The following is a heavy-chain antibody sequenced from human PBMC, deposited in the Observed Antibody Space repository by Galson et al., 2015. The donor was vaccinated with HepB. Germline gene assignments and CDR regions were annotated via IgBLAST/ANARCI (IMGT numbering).Heavy chain of an antibody. CDR1: GGSISSSSYY. D-gene: IGHD7-27*01. V-gene: IGHV4-39*01. J-gene: IGHJ4*02. CDR2: IYYSGST. Sequence: SETLSLTCTVSGGSISSSSYYWGWIRQPPGKGLEWIGSIYYSGSTYYNPSLKSRVTISVDTSKNQFSLKLSSVTAADTAVYYCARRNPELGFFDYWGQGTLVTVSS. CDR3: ARRNPELGFFDY.